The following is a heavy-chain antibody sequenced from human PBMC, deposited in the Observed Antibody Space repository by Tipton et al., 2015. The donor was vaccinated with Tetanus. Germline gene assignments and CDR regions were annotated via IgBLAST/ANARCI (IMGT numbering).Heavy chain of an antibody. Sequence: QLVQSGAEMKKPGASVKVSCKASGYTFTGYYIYWVRQAPGQGLEWMGWIDPNSGGTVYAQKFQGRVTMTRDTSISTAYMELRSLRFADTAVYYCARDMVDYFYYGMDVWGPGTTVTVS. CDR1: GYTFTGYY. CDR2: IDPNSGGT. J-gene: IGHJ6*02. V-gene: IGHV1-2*02. CDR3: ARDMVDYFYYGMDV. D-gene: IGHD4/OR15-4a*01.